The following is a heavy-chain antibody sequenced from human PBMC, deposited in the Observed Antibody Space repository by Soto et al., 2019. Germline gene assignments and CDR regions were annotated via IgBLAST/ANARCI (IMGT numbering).Heavy chain of an antibody. D-gene: IGHD3-10*01. V-gene: IGHV6-1*01. CDR2: TYYRSKWYN. CDR1: GDSVSSNSSA. CDR3: AGEYFLVRDNYYGMDV. J-gene: IGHJ6*02. Sequence: SQTLSLTCAISGDSVSSNSSAWNCIRQSPSRGLEWLGRTYYRSKWYNDYAVSVKSRITINPDTSKNQFSLQLNSVTPEDTAVYYCAGEYFLVRDNYYGMDVWGQGTTVTVSS.